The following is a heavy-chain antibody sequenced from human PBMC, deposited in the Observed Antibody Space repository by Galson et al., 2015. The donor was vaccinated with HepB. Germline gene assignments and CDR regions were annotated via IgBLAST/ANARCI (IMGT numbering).Heavy chain of an antibody. J-gene: IGHJ4*02. CDR3: ARADLVPAARGPDY. CDR1: GGTFGSYA. Sequence: SVKVSCKASGGTFGSYAISWVRQAPGQGLEWMGGIIPIFGTANYAQKFQGRVTITADESTSTAYMELSSLRSEDTAVYYCARADLVPAARGPDYWGQGTLVTVSS. D-gene: IGHD2-2*01. V-gene: IGHV1-69*13. CDR2: IIPIFGTA.